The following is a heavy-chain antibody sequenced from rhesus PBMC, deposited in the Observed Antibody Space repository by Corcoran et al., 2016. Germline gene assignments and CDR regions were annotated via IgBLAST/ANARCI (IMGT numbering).Heavy chain of an antibody. CDR2: IKKIADGGTA. Sequence: EVQLVESGGGLVQPGGSLRLSCAASGFTFSNFWMSWVRQDPGKGLDWVGRIKKIADGGTAAYAESVKGRFTISRDDSKNTLYLQMNSLKTEDTAVYYCTRGGSGWSGYFDYWGQGVLVTVSS. CDR3: TRGGSGWSGYFDY. CDR1: GFTFSNFW. D-gene: IGHD6S26*01. V-gene: IGHV3-16*02. J-gene: IGHJ4*01.